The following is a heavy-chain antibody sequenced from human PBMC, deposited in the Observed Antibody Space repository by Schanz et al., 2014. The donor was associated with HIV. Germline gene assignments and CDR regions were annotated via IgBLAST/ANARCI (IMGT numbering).Heavy chain of an antibody. CDR3: AMGPDYYDSSAYYRVGLWYFDL. CDR2: INPNSGGT. J-gene: IGHJ2*01. CDR1: GYTFTVYY. Sequence: QVQLVQSGAEVKKPGASVKVSCKASGYTFTVYYMHWVRQAPGQGLEWMGWINPNSGGTNYAQKFQGRVTMTRDTSISTAYMELRRLRYDDTAVYYCAMGPDYYDSSAYYRVGLWYFDLWGRGTLVTVSS. V-gene: IGHV1-2*02. D-gene: IGHD3-22*01.